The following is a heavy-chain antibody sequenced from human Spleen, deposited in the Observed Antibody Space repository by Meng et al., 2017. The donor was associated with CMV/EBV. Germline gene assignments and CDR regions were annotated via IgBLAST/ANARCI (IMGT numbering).Heavy chain of an antibody. CDR3: ARDQGHCSSTSCYWGPFDY. V-gene: IGHV3-20*04. CDR1: GFTVSSNY. J-gene: IGHJ4*02. CDR2: LNYNGGTR. Sequence: GGSLRLSCAGSGFTVSSNYMSWVRQVPGKGLEWVSGLNYNGGTRAYADSVKGRFSISRDNSKSSLYLQMNSLRAEDTAFYYCARDQGHCSSTSCYWGPFDYWGQGALVTVSS. D-gene: IGHD2-2*01.